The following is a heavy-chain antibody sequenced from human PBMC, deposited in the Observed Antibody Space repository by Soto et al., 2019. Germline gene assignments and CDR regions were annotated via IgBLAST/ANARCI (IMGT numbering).Heavy chain of an antibody. V-gene: IGHV1-18*01. CDR3: ARDEGIIAARAFDI. D-gene: IGHD6-6*01. CDR1: GYTFTSYG. Sequence: ASVKVSCKASGYTFTSYGISWVRQSPGQGLEWMGWISAYNGNTNYAQKLQGRVTMTTDTSTSTAYMELRSLRSDDTAVYYCARDEGIIAARAFDIWGQGTMVTVSS. CDR2: ISAYNGNT. J-gene: IGHJ3*02.